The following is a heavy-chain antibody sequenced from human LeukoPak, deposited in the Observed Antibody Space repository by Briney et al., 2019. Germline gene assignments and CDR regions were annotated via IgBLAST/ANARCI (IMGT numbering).Heavy chain of an antibody. D-gene: IGHD2-2*01. V-gene: IGHV1-2*02. CDR1: GYTFTGYY. J-gene: IGHJ6*03. CDR3: ARDVEPYCSSTSCFPMDV. Sequence: ASVKVSCKASGYTFTGYYMHWVRQAPGQGLEWMGWINPNSGGTNYAQKFQGRVTMTRDTSISTTYMELSRLRSGDTAVYYCARDVEPYCSSTSCFPMDVWGKGTTVTVSS. CDR2: INPNSGGT.